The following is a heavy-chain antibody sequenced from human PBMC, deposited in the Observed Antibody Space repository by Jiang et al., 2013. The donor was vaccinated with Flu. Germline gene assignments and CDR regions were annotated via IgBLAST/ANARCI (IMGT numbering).Heavy chain of an antibody. CDR2: IIPIFGTA. V-gene: IGHV1-69*01. CDR1: GGTFSSYA. J-gene: IGHJ4*02. D-gene: IGHD3-22*01. Sequence: SGAEVKKPGSSVKVSCKASGGTFSSYAISWVRQAPGQGLEWMGGIIPIFGTANYAQKFQGRVTITADESTGTASMELSGLTSEDTAVYYCVRGRSTYEDRVGYFGIGFWGQGTLVAVSA. CDR3: VRGRSTYEDRVGYFGIGF.